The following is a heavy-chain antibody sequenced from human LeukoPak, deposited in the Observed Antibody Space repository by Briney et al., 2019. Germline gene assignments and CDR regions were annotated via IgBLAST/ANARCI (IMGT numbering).Heavy chain of an antibody. V-gene: IGHV4-34*01. D-gene: IGHD4-17*01. CDR1: GFTFSIYA. J-gene: IGHJ4*02. CDR2: INHSGST. Sequence: GSLRLSCAASGFTFSIYAMSWIRQPPGKGLEWIGEINHSGSTNYNPSLKSRVTISVDTSKNQFSLKLSSATAADTAVYYCARAPRWVTTIDYWGQGTLVTVSS. CDR3: ARAPRWVTTIDY.